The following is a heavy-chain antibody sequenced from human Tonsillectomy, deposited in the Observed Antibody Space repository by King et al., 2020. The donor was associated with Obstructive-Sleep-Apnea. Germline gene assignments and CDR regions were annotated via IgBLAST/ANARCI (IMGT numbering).Heavy chain of an antibody. CDR3: VRDPGMAAAATWGDYFDY. V-gene: IGHV3-20*04. J-gene: IGHJ4*02. CDR2: INWNGGST. Sequence: VQLVESGGGVERPGGSLRLSCAASGFTFDDYGMSWVRQSPGKGLEWVSGINWNGGSTSYADSVKGRFTISRDNAKNSLSLQMNSLRVEDTALYYCVRDPGMAAAATWGDYFDYWGQGTLVTVSS. D-gene: IGHD6-13*01. CDR1: GFTFDDYG.